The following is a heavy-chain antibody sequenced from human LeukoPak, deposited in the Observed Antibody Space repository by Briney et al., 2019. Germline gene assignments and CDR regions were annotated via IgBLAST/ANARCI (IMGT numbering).Heavy chain of an antibody. J-gene: IGHJ5*02. CDR1: GGSFSGYY. V-gene: IGHV4-34*01. CDR3: ARVLNWFDP. CDR2: INHSGST. Sequence: SETLSLTCAVYGGSFSGYYWSWIRQPPGKGLEWIGEINHSGSTNYNPSLKSRVTISVDTSKSQFSLKLSSVTAADTAVYYCARVLNWFDPWGQGTLVTVSS. D-gene: IGHD2/OR15-2a*01.